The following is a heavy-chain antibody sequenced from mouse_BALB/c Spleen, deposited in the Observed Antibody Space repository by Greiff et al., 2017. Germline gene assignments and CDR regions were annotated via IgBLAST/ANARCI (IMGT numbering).Heavy chain of an antibody. CDR2: IDPANGNT. CDR3: ASRQLGLRDYAMDY. D-gene: IGHD3-2*01. J-gene: IGHJ4*01. Sequence: VQLQQSGAELVKPGASVKLSCTASGFNIKDTYMHWVKQRPEQGLEWIGRIDPANGNTKYDPKFQGKATITADTSSNTAYLQLSSLTSEDTAVYYWASRQLGLRDYAMDYWGQGTSVTVSS. V-gene: IGHV14-3*02. CDR1: GFNIKDTY.